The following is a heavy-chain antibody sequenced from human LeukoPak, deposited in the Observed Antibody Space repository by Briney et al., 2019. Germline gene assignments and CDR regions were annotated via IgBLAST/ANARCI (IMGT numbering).Heavy chain of an antibody. CDR1: GFTFSSNP. CDR3: ATTKPARRYFDY. CDR2: ISGSGANT. V-gene: IGHV3-23*01. J-gene: IGHJ4*02. D-gene: IGHD5-12*01. Sequence: GGSLRLSCAGSGFTFSSNPLSWVRQAPGKGLEWVSAISGSGANTYYGDSVRGRFTISRDNSKNTLYLQMNTLRADDTAVYYWATTKPARRYFDYWGQGILVTVSS.